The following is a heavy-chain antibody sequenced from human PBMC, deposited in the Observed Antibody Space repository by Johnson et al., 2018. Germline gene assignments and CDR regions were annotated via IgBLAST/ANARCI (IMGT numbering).Heavy chain of an antibody. D-gene: IGHD6-13*01. J-gene: IGHJ3*02. CDR2: INPNSGNT. CDR3: ARAGYSSSPGAFDI. Sequence: QVQLVQSGAEVKKPGASVKVPCKASGYTFTSYDINCVRQATGQGLEWMGWINPNSGNTGYAQKFQGRVTMTRNTTISTAYIELSSLRSADTAVYYCARAGYSSSPGAFDIWGQGTMVTVSS. CDR1: GYTFTSYD. V-gene: IGHV1-8*01.